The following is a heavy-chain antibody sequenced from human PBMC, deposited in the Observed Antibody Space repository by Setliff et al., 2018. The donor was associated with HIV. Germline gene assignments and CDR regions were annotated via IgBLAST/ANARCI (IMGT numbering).Heavy chain of an antibody. CDR1: GAPFNGYY. CDR3: ASVRLRVPPSIFDY. V-gene: IGHV4-34*01. CDR2: IYHSGIV. J-gene: IGHJ4*02. D-gene: IGHD2-2*01. Sequence: ETLSLTCAVYGAPFNGYYXAWIRQSPAKGLEWIGEIYHSGIVNYNPSLQSRVTISTDTSKNQFPLRLNSVTVAATAVYYCASVRLRVPPSIFDYWGMGSLVTVSS.